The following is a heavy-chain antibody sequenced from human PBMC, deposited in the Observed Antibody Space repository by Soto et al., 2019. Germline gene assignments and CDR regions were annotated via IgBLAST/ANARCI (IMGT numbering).Heavy chain of an antibody. V-gene: IGHV1-8*01. D-gene: IGHD3-3*01. CDR1: GYTFTSHD. CDR2: LNPNSGGT. J-gene: IGHJ5*02. Sequence: QEQLVQSGAEVRKPGASVKVSCKASGYTFTSHDINWVRQASGQGIEWMGWLNPNSGGTGIAQKFQVRVTLTRDTSITTADLELTSLTSEDTAVYYCARGQHFDFWSGYNWFDPWGQGTLVTVSS. CDR3: ARGQHFDFWSGYNWFDP.